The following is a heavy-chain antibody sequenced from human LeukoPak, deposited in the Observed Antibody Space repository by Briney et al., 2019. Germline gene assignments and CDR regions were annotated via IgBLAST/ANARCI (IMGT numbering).Heavy chain of an antibody. CDR2: ISPYNGNT. J-gene: IGHJ4*02. CDR3: AKDDNSGWNY. Sequence: ASVKVSCKASGYTFTSFGISWVRQAPGQGLEWMGWISPYNGNTNYAQKFQGRVTMTTDTSTSTAYMELRSLRSDDTAVYYCAKDDNSGWNYWGQGTLVTFSS. CDR1: GYTFTSFG. V-gene: IGHV1-18*01. D-gene: IGHD6-19*01.